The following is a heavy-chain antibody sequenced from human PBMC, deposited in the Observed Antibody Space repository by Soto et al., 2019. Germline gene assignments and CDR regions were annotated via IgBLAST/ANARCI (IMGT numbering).Heavy chain of an antibody. V-gene: IGHV3-23*01. J-gene: IGHJ6*02. CDR1: GFTFSSYA. Sequence: EVQLLESGGGLVQPGGSLRLSCAASGFTFSSYAMSWVRQAPGKGLEWVSVISGSGDSTYYADSVRGRFTISRDNSKNTLYLLMNSLRAADTAVYYCATDLDAAAAGPTKFYGMDVWGQGTMVTVSS. D-gene: IGHD6-13*01. CDR3: ATDLDAAAAGPTKFYGMDV. CDR2: ISGSGDST.